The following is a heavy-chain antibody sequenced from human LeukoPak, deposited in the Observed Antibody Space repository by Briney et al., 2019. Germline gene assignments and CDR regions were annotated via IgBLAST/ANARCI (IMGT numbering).Heavy chain of an antibody. V-gene: IGHV3-53*01. D-gene: IGHD6-6*01. CDR1: GFTVSSNY. CDR2: IYSGGTA. Sequence: GGSLRLSCAASGFTVSSNYMNWVRQAPGKGLEWVSIIYSGGTAYYADSVKGRFTISRDNSKNTLYLQMNSLRAEDTAVYYCAAYSSCDYWGQGTLVTVSS. J-gene: IGHJ4*02. CDR3: AAYSSCDY.